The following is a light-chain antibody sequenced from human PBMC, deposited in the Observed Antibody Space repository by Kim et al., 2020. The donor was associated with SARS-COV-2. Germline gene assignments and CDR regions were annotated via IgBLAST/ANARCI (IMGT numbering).Light chain of an antibody. Sequence: EIVLTQSPGTLSLSPGERATLSCRTSQSVHNNFLAWYQQKPGQAPRLLIYGASSRATGIADRVSGSGSGTDFTLTISRLEPEDFAVYYCQQYGSSPRTFGQGTKLEI. CDR1: QSVHNNF. CDR2: GAS. V-gene: IGKV3-20*01. J-gene: IGKJ2*02. CDR3: QQYGSSPRT.